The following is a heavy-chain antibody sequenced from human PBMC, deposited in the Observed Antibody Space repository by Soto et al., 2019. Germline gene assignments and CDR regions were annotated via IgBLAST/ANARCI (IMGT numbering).Heavy chain of an antibody. CDR2: MSSDGSKI. D-gene: IGHD1-26*01. CDR3: AKDEGVGGTLGLFDY. Sequence: QVQLVESGGGAVQPGESLRLSCVASGFDFTYYAMHWVRQAPGKGLESVAVMSSDGSKIHHTYSVKVRFTISRDNSKNTLYLQMNSLRKEDTAVYFCAKDEGVGGTLGLFDYWGQGTLVSVSS. J-gene: IGHJ4*02. V-gene: IGHV3-30*18. CDR1: GFDFTYYA.